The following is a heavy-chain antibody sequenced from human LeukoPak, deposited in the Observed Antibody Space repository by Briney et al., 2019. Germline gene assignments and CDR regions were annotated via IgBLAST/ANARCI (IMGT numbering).Heavy chain of an antibody. CDR1: GFTFSNYG. CDR3: ARDAVAARHYYYYMDV. V-gene: IGHV3-30*06. CDR2: ISYDGSNK. J-gene: IGHJ6*03. Sequence: GGSLRLSCAASGFTFSNYGMHWVRQAPGKGLEWVAVISYDGSNKYYADSVKGRFTISRDNSKNTLYLQMNSLRAEDTAVYYCARDAVAARHYYYYMDVWGKGTTVTVSS. D-gene: IGHD6-6*01.